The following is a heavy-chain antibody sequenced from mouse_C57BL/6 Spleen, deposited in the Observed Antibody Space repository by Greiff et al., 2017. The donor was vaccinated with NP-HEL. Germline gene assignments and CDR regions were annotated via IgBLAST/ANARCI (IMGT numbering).Heavy chain of an antibody. V-gene: IGHV1-15*01. D-gene: IGHD2-2*01. Sequence: VQLQESGAELVRPGASVTLSCKASGYTFTDYEMHWVKQTPVHGLEWIGAIGPETGGTAYNQKFTGKAILTADKSSSTAYMELRSLTSEDSAVYYCTRSGGYLAWFAYWGQGTLVTVSA. CDR3: TRSGGYLAWFAY. CDR1: GYTFTDYE. CDR2: IGPETGGT. J-gene: IGHJ3*01.